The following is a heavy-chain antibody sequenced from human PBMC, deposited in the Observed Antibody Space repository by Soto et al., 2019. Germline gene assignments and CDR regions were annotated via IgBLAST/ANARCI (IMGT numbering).Heavy chain of an antibody. CDR1: GGTFSSYA. Sequence: ASVKVSCKASGGTFSSYAISWVRQAPGQGLEWMGGIIPIFGTANYAQKFQGRVTITADESTSTAYMELSSLRSEDTAVYYCARAPSEEVVVAATDYYYYYGMDVWGQGTTVTVSS. D-gene: IGHD2-15*01. V-gene: IGHV1-69*13. J-gene: IGHJ6*02. CDR2: IIPIFGTA. CDR3: ARAPSEEVVVAATDYYYYYGMDV.